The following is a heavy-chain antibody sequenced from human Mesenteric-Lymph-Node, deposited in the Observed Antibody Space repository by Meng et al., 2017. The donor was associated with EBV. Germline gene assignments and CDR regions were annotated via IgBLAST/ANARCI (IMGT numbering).Heavy chain of an antibody. J-gene: IGHJ4*02. Sequence: VQLVGAGGGLVKPGGSVVLSCATSGFTLSSYSMSWVRQAPGKGLEWVAFINRANSNINYAASVKGRFTVSRDDAKSSLYLQMTSLGAEDTAVYYCARDGSGWSRDYWGQGTLVTVSS. CDR2: INRANSNI. D-gene: IGHD6-19*01. CDR1: GFTLSSYS. V-gene: IGHV3-21*06. CDR3: ARDGSGWSRDY.